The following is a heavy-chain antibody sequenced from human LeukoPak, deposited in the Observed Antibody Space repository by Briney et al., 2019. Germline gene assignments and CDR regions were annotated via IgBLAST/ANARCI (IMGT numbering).Heavy chain of an antibody. D-gene: IGHD3-22*01. V-gene: IGHV1-46*01. CDR2: INPGGGST. Sequence: ASVTVSYKASGYSFTSYYMHWVRQAPGQGLEWMGIINPGGGSTSYAQKFQGRVTMTRDTSTSIVYMDLSSLRSVDTAVYYCARRALYYYDSSGYYFDYWGQGTPVTVSS. CDR1: GYSFTSYY. CDR3: ARRALYYYDSSGYYFDY. J-gene: IGHJ4*02.